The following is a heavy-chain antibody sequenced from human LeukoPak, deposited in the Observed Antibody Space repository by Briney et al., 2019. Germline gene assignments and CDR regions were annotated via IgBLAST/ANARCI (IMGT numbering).Heavy chain of an antibody. D-gene: IGHD4-17*01. V-gene: IGHV4-34*01. CDR3: ARGGVLGSSTVTYFDY. J-gene: IGHJ4*02. Sequence: SETLSLTCAVYGGSFSGYYWSWIRQPPGKGLEWIGEINHSGSTNYNPSLKSRVTISVDTSKNQFSLKLSSVTAADTAVYYCARGGVLGSSTVTYFDYWGQGTLVTVSS. CDR2: INHSGST. CDR1: GGSFSGYY.